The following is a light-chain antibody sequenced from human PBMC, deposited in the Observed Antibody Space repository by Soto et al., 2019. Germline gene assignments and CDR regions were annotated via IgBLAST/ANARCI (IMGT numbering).Light chain of an antibody. Sequence: DIQMTQSPFSLSASVGDRVTITCRASQTISSYLNWYQQKPGKAPKLLIYAASSLQSGVPSRFSGSGSGTDFTLTISSLQPVVVARCHCPQLYSSPCTF. V-gene: IGKV1-39*01. CDR2: AAS. CDR1: QTISSY. CDR3: PQLYSSPCT. J-gene: IGKJ4*02.